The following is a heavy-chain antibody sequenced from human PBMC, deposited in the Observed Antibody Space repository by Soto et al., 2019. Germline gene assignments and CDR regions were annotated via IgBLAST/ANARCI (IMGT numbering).Heavy chain of an antibody. Sequence: PSETLSLTCTVSGGSISGYYWSWIRQPPGKGLEWIGYIYYTGSTYYNPSLKSRVTISLDTSRNQFSLKLTSVTAADTAVYYCARVVRKNYFDPWGQGTLVTVSS. CDR2: IYYTGST. CDR1: GGSISGYY. CDR3: ARVVRKNYFDP. D-gene: IGHD1-7*01. J-gene: IGHJ5*02. V-gene: IGHV4-59*01.